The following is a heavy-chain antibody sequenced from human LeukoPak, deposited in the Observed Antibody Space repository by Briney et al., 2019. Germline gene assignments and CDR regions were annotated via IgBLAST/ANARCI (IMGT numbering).Heavy chain of an antibody. CDR1: GYTFTSYY. CDR3: ARDRRDCSGGSCYGGSWFDP. CDR2: INPSGGST. D-gene: IGHD2-15*01. Sequence: GASVKVSCKASGYTFTSYYMHWVRQAPGQGLEWMGIINPSGGSTSYAQKFQGRVTMTRDTSTSTVYMELSSLRSEDTAVYYCARDRRDCSGGSCYGGSWFDPWGQGTLVTVS. V-gene: IGHV1-46*01. J-gene: IGHJ5*02.